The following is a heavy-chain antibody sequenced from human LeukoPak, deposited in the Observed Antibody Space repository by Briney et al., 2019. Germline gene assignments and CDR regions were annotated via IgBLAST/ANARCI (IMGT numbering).Heavy chain of an antibody. Sequence: KAGGSLRLSCAASGFTFSEHDMSWVRQAPGMGLEWVSYITRSSDYTNYVDSVKGRFSISRDNARNSLYLQMSGLRAEDTAVYYCAREVNCGGSCWYFGLWGRGTLVTVSS. CDR2: ITRSSDYT. J-gene: IGHJ2*01. D-gene: IGHD2-15*01. V-gene: IGHV3-11*05. CDR3: AREVNCGGSCWYFGL. CDR1: GFTFSEHD.